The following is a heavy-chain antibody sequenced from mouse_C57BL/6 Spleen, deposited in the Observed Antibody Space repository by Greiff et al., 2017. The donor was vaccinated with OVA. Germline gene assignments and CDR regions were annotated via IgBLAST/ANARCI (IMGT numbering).Heavy chain of an antibody. V-gene: IGHV5-4*01. CDR1: GFTFSSYA. CDR3: ARDKDSFDY. CDR2: ISDGGSYT. J-gene: IGHJ2*01. Sequence: EVKVVESGGGLVKPGGSLKLSCAASGFTFSSYAMSWVRQTPEKRLEWVATISDGGSYTYYPDNVKGRFTISRDNAKNNLYLQMSHLKSEDTAMYYCARDKDSFDYWGQGTTLTVSS.